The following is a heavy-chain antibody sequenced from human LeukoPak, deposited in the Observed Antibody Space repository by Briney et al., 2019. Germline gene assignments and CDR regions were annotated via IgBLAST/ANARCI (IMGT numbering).Heavy chain of an antibody. D-gene: IGHD2-15*01. CDR2: IRYDGSNK. CDR3: AKDGAPGSSFRVGSYYFDY. CDR1: GFTFSSYG. Sequence: GGSLRLSCAASGFTFSSYGMHWVRQAPGKGLQWVAFIRYDGSNKYYADSVEGRFTISRDNSKNTLYLQMNSLRAEDTAVYYCAKDGAPGSSFRVGSYYFDYWGQGTLVTVSS. V-gene: IGHV3-30*02. J-gene: IGHJ4*02.